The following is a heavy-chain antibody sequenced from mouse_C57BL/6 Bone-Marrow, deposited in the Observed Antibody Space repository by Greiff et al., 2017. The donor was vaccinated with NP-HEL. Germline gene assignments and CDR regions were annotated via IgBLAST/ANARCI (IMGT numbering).Heavy chain of an antibody. J-gene: IGHJ3*01. V-gene: IGHV5-4*03. CDR2: ISDGGSYT. CDR1: GFTFSSYA. CDR3: ARGGAWFAY. Sequence: DVMLVESGGGLVKPGGSLKLSCAASGFTFSSYAMSWVRQTPEKRLEWVATISDGGSYTYYPDNVKGRFTISRDNAKNNLYLQMSHLKSEDTAMYYCARGGAWFAYWGQGTLVTVSA.